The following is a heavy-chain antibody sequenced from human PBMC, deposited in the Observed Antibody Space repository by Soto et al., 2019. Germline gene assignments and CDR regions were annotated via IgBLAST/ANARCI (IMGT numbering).Heavy chain of an antibody. V-gene: IGHV3-30-3*01. CDR3: ARDRGYSYGGGFDY. CDR2: ISYDGSNK. CDR1: GFTFSSYA. Sequence: QVQLVESGGGVVQPGRSLRLSCAASGFTFSSYAMHWVRQAPGEGLEWVAVISYDGSNKYYADSVKGRFTISRDNSKNTLYLQMNSLRAEDTAVYYCARDRGYSYGGGFDYWGQGTLVTVSS. D-gene: IGHD5-18*01. J-gene: IGHJ4*02.